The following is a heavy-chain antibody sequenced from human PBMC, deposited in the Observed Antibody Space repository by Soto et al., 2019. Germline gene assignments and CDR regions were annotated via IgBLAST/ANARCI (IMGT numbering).Heavy chain of an antibody. CDR3: ARGSVVPAAIWWFDP. CDR1: GGGNLRDYR. CDR2: IIPKNGTT. D-gene: IGHD2-2*01. V-gene: IGHV1-18*04. J-gene: IGHJ5*02. Sequence: ASVKVSCKASGGGNLRDYRTTWVRRAPAQGLEWMGWIIPKNGTTNYAQKLQGRVTMTTDTSTSTAYMELRSLRSDDTAVYYCARGSVVPAAIWWFDPWGQGTLVTVSS.